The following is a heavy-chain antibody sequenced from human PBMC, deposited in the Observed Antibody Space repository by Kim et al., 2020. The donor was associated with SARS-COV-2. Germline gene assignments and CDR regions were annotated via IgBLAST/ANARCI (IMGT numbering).Heavy chain of an antibody. Sequence: TNYNPSLKSRVTISVDTSKNQFSLKLSSVTAADTAVYYCARERIAAGFDPWGQGTLVTVSS. D-gene: IGHD6-25*01. CDR2: T. CDR3: ARERIAAGFDP. J-gene: IGHJ5*02. V-gene: IGHV4-59*01.